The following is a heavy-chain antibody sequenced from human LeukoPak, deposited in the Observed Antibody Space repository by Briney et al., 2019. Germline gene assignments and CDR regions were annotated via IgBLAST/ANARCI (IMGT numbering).Heavy chain of an antibody. CDR3: ARVSLWEYGDYLYYFDY. CDR2: INHSGST. D-gene: IGHD4-17*01. J-gene: IGHJ4*02. V-gene: IGHV4-34*01. CDR1: GGSISRYY. Sequence: SETLSLTCTVSGGSISRYYWSWIRQPPGKGLEWIGEINHSGSTNYNPSLKSRVTISVDTSKNQFSLKLSSVTAAATAVYYCARVSLWEYGDYLYYFDYWGQGTLVTVSS.